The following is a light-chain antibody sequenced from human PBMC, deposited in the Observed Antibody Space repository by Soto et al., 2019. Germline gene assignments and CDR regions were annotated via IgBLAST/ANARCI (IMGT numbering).Light chain of an antibody. J-gene: IGLJ1*01. CDR2: EVS. Sequence: QSVLTQPASVSGSPGQSITISCTGTSSDVGGNKYVSWYQQYPGKAPKLMIFEVSKRPSGVSNRFSGSKSGKTASLTISGLQTADEADYYCTSYTTSSTYLFGTGTKVTVL. CDR3: TSYTTSSTYL. V-gene: IGLV2-14*01. CDR1: SSDVGGNKY.